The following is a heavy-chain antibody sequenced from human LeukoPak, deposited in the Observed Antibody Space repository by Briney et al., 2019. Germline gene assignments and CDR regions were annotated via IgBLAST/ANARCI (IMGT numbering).Heavy chain of an antibody. Sequence: PLLKVSCKASGDTCSGEYVRWLRRAPEQGIKWMGWINPNSGGTNYAQKFQGRVTMTRDTSISTAYMELSRLRSDDTAVYYCATDRIAAAGNWGQGTLVTVSS. CDR3: ATDRIAAAGN. D-gene: IGHD6-13*01. CDR1: GDTCSGEY. CDR2: INPNSGGT. V-gene: IGHV1-2*02. J-gene: IGHJ4*02.